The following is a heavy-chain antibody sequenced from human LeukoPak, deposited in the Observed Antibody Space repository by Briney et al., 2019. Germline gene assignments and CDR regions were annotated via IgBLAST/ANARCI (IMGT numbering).Heavy chain of an antibody. Sequence: SVKVSCKAPGGPFSSYAISWVRQAPGQGLEWMGGIIPIFGTANYAQKFQGRVTITTDESTSTAYMELSSLRSEDTAVYYCARALRGSSWLLFDYWGQGTLVTVSS. CDR2: IIPIFGTA. CDR3: ARALRGSSWLLFDY. CDR1: GGPFSSYA. D-gene: IGHD6-13*01. V-gene: IGHV1-69*05. J-gene: IGHJ4*02.